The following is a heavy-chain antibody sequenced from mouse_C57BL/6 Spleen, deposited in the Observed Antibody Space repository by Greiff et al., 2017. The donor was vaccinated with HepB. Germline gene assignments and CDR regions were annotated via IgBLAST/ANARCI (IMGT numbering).Heavy chain of an antibody. V-gene: IGHV1-59*01. J-gene: IGHJ4*01. CDR1: GYTFTSFW. Sequence: VKLQQPGAELVRPGTSVKLSCKASGYTFTSFWMHWVKQRPGQGLEWIGVIDPSDSYTNYNQKFKGKATLTVDTSSSTAYMQLSSLTSEDSAVYYCARGNYGSSYGAMDYWGQGTSVTVSS. CDR3: ARGNYGSSYGAMDY. D-gene: IGHD1-1*01. CDR2: IDPSDSYT.